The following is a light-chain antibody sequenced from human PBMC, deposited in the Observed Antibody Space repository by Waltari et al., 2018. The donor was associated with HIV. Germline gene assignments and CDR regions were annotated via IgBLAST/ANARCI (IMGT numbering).Light chain of an antibody. J-gene: IGLJ1*01. Sequence: QSALTQPASVSGSPGQSITISCTGTSSDFGGYNSVSWYQPHPGKAPKLMIYEVSNRPSGVSNRFSGSKSGNTASLTISGLQAEDEADYYCSSYTSSSTVFGTGTKVTVL. CDR3: SSYTSSSTV. CDR1: SSDFGGYNS. V-gene: IGLV2-14*01. CDR2: EVS.